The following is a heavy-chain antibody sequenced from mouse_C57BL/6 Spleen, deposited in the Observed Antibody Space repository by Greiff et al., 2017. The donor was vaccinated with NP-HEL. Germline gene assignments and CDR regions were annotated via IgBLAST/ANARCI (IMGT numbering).Heavy chain of an antibody. V-gene: IGHV1-63*01. CDR2: IYPGGGYT. D-gene: IGHD2-14*01. Sequence: QVQLKQSGAELVRPGTSVKMSCKASGYTFTNYWIGWAKQRPGHGLEWIGDIYPGGGYTNYNEKFKGKATLTADKSSSTAYMQFSSLTSEDSAIYYCARCGVLDWFAYWGQGTLVTVSA. CDR1: GYTFTNYW. J-gene: IGHJ3*01. CDR3: ARCGVLDWFAY.